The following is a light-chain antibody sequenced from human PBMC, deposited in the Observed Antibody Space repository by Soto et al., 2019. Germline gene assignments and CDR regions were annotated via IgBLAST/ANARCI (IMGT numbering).Light chain of an antibody. Sequence: DIQLSQSPSLLSASVGDRVTITCRASEDLDNYLAWYRQTTGEAPKLLIYGAYTLQSGVPRRFSGAGSGTEFSLTISSLQPEDFAIYYCQQLNGSPPITFGQGTRVDIK. CDR1: EDLDNY. CDR3: QQLNGSPPIT. CDR2: GAY. V-gene: IGKV1-9*01. J-gene: IGKJ5*01.